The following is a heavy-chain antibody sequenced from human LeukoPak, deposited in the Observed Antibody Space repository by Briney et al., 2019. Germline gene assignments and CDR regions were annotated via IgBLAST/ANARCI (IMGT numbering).Heavy chain of an antibody. Sequence: GGSLRLSCAASGFTFSGSGMSWVRQAPGKGLEWISSSGDSDGSTYYADSLRGRFTISRDNSKNTLYLQMNNLRAEDTAVYYCAKGGCRGTCNPLAYWGQGALVTVSP. CDR1: GFTFSGSG. J-gene: IGHJ4*02. CDR2: SGDSDGST. V-gene: IGHV3-23*01. CDR3: AKGGCRGTCNPLAY. D-gene: IGHD2-15*01.